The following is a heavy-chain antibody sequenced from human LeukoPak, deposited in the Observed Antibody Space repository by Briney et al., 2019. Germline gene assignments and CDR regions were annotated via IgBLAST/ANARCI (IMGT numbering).Heavy chain of an antibody. D-gene: IGHD1-26*01. V-gene: IGHV4-4*07. CDR3: ARDAFSGSYRNFDY. J-gene: IGHJ4*02. CDR2: IYTSGST. Sequence: SETLSLTCAVYGGSSSGYYWSWIRQPAGKGLEWIGRIYTSGSTNSNPSLKSRVTMSVDTSKNQCSLKLSSVTAADTAVYYCARDAFSGSYRNFDYWGQGTLVTVSS. CDR1: GGSSSGYY.